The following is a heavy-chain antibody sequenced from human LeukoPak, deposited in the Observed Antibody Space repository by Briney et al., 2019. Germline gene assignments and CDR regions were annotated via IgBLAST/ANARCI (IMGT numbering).Heavy chain of an antibody. CDR3: AKLSVYYYGMDV. Sequence: QPGGSLRLSCAASGFTFDDYAMHWVRHAPGKGLEWVSGISWNSGSIGYADSVKGRFTISRDNAKNSLYLQMNSLRAEDTALYYCAKLSVYYYGMDVWGQGTTVTVSS. V-gene: IGHV3-9*01. CDR2: ISWNSGSI. J-gene: IGHJ6*02. CDR1: GFTFDDYA.